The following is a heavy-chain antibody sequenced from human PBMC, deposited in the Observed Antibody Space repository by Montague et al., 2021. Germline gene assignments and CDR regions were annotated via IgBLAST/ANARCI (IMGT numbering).Heavy chain of an antibody. CDR1: GDSVRCGIYH. Sequence: SETLSLTCSVSGDSVRCGIYHWGWIRQSPGKGLEWIGYICDGGSATYKTSLGSRVTMSLDTSSNQFSLNLRSATAADTAVYYCAAYYYGGGGRGSWGQGTLAPAPS. CDR3: AAYYYGGGGRGS. J-gene: IGHJ5*02. D-gene: IGHD3-22*01. V-gene: IGHV4-61*01. CDR2: ICDGGSA.